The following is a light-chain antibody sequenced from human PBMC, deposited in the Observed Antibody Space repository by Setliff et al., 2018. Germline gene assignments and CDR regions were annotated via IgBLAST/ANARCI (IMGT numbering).Light chain of an antibody. J-gene: IGLJ2*01. CDR3: SSYTSTRTVI. V-gene: IGLV2-14*03. Sequence: QSVLTQPASVSGSPGQLITISCTGSSSDIGAYDYVAWYQRHPGEAPKLLLYDVSNRPSGISNRFSGSKSGGTASLTITGLQAEDEADYFCSSYTSTRTVIFGGGTKVTVL. CDR1: SSDIGAYDY. CDR2: DVS.